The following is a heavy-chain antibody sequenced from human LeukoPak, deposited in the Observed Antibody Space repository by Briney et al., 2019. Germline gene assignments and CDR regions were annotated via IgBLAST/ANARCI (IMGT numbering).Heavy chain of an antibody. J-gene: IGHJ6*03. CDR3: ARVSSHVSYYYMDV. CDR1: GYTFTSEG. CDR2: ISAYNGNT. D-gene: IGHD6-13*01. V-gene: IGHV1-18*01. Sequence: ASVKVSCKASGYTFTSEGISGVRQAPGQALEGMGGISAYNGNTNYPQKLQGRVTMTTDTSTSTAYMELRSLRSDDTAVYYCARVSSHVSYYYMDVWGKGTTVTVSS.